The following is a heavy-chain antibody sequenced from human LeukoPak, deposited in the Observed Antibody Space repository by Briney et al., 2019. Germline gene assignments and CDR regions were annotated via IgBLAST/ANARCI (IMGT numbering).Heavy chain of an antibody. D-gene: IGHD3-10*01. V-gene: IGHV1-18*04. J-gene: IGHJ4*02. CDR2: ISAYNGNT. CDR1: GYTFTSYG. Sequence: EASVKVSCKASGYTFTSYGISWVRQAPGQGLEWMGWISAYNGNTNYAQKLQGRVTMTTDTSTSTAYMELRSLRSDDTAVYYCARDLSDLGFGELLPGYWGQGTLVTVSS. CDR3: ARDLSDLGFGELLPGY.